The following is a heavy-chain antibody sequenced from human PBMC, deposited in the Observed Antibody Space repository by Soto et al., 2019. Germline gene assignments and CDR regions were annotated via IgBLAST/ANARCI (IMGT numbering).Heavy chain of an antibody. CDR1: GVSFSGYY. V-gene: IGHV4-34*01. Sequence: SETLSLTCAVYGVSFSGYYWSWIRQPPGKGLEWIGEINHSGSPNYNPSLKSRVNISVDTSKNQFSLKLISVTAADTAVYYCARGVGGYWGQGTLVTVSS. CDR3: ARGVGGY. J-gene: IGHJ4*02. D-gene: IGHD3-10*01. CDR2: INHSGSP.